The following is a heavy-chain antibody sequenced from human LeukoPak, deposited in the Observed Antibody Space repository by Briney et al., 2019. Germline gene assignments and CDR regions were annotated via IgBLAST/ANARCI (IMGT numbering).Heavy chain of an antibody. CDR1: GFTFSSYS. V-gene: IGHV3-21*01. CDR3: ARDLGGYFDY. Sequence: GGSLRLSCAASGFTFSSYSVNWVRQAPGKGLEWVSSISSSSSYIYYADSVKGRFTISRDNAKNSLYLQMNSLRAEDTAVYYCARDLGGYFDYWGQGTLVTVSS. D-gene: IGHD3-10*01. J-gene: IGHJ4*02. CDR2: ISSSSSYI.